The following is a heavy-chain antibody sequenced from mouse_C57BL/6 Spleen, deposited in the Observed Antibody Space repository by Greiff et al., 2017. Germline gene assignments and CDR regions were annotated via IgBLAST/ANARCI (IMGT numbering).Heavy chain of an antibody. J-gene: IGHJ2*01. CDR3: ARRVTTVAYYFDY. CDR1: GFTFSSYG. Sequence: DVQLQESGGDLVKPGGSLKLSCAASGFTFSSYGMSWVRQTPDKRLEWVATISSGGSYTYYPDSVKGRFTISRDNAKNTLYLQMSSLKSEDTAMYYCARRVTTVAYYFDYWGQGTTLTVSS. D-gene: IGHD1-1*01. V-gene: IGHV5-6*01. CDR2: ISSGGSYT.